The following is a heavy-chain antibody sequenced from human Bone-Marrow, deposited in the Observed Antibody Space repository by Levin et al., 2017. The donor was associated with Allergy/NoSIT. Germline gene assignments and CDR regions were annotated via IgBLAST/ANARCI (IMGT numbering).Heavy chain of an antibody. Sequence: GGSLRLSCAASGFTFSSYSMNWVRQAPGKGLEWVSSISSSSSYIYYADSVKGRFTISRDNAKNSLYLQMNSLRAEDTAVYYCARDAPRGNYFDYWGQGTLVTVSS. CDR1: GFTFSSYS. CDR2: ISSSSSYI. V-gene: IGHV3-21*01. J-gene: IGHJ4*02. CDR3: ARDAPRGNYFDY.